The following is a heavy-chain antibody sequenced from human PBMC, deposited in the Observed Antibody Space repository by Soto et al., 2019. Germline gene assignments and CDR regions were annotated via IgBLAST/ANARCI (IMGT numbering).Heavy chain of an antibody. J-gene: IGHJ4*02. Sequence: GASVKVSCKASGYTFTGHYIHWVRQAPEQGPEWMGEIGPETGATRYAQKFQGRVTMTRDMSITTVYMELNNLSPDDMAVYYCGRGRSGQIVVFYWGQGTPVTVSS. CDR2: IGPETGAT. CDR1: GYTFTGHY. D-gene: IGHD1-26*01. V-gene: IGHV1-2*02. CDR3: GRGRSGQIVVFY.